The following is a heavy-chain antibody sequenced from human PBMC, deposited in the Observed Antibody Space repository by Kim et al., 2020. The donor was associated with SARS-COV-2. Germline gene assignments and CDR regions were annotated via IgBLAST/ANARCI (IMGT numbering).Heavy chain of an antibody. V-gene: IGHV4-31*02. J-gene: IGHJ5*02. CDR3: TRDGAAAGSWFDP. D-gene: IGHD6-13*01. Sequence: YNPSLKSRVTISVDTSKNQFSLKLSSVTAADTAVYYCTRDGAAAGSWFDPWGQGTLVTVSS.